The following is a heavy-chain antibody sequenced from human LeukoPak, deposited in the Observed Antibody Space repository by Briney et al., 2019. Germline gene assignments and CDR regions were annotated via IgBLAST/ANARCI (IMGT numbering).Heavy chain of an antibody. J-gene: IGHJ5*02. CDR1: RDTLTRYY. D-gene: IGHD3-10*01. V-gene: IGHV1-2*02. Sequence: ASVEVSCKASRDTLTRYYIHWVRQAPGQGREWVGWINPNSGGTNYAQKFQGRVTMTRDTSISTAYMELSRLRSDDTAVYYCARAAMVRGVPGWFDPWGQGTLVTVSS. CDR3: ARAAMVRGVPGWFDP. CDR2: INPNSGGT.